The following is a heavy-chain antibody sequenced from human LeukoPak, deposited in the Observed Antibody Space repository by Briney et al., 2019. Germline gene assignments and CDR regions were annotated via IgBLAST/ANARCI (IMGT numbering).Heavy chain of an antibody. CDR3: ARAGYEYSSSSSDY. Sequence: PSETLSLTCTVSGGSISSGDYYWSWIRQPPGKGLEWIGYIYYSGSTYYNPSLKSRVTISVDTSKNQFSLKLSSVTAADTAEYYCARAGYEYSSSSSDYWGQGTLVTVSS. J-gene: IGHJ4*02. V-gene: IGHV4-30-4*08. CDR2: IYYSGST. D-gene: IGHD6-6*01. CDR1: GGSISSGDYY.